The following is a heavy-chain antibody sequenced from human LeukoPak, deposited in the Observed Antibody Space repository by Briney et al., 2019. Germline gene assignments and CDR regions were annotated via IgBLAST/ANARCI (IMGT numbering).Heavy chain of an antibody. D-gene: IGHD3-22*01. CDR1: GYTFTGYY. J-gene: IGHJ4*02. Sequence: GASVKVSCKASGYTFTGYYMHWVRQAPGQGLEWMGWINPNSGGTNYAQKFQGRVTMTRDTSISTAYMELSRLRSDDTAVYHCARGTYYYDSSGYSDLDYWGQGTLVTVSS. CDR2: INPNSGGT. V-gene: IGHV1-2*02. CDR3: ARGTYYYDSSGYSDLDY.